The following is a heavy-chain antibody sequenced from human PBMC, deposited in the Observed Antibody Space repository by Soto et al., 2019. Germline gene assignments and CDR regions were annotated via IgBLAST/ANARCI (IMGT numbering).Heavy chain of an antibody. CDR2: IIPILGIA. Sequence: QVQLVQSGAEVKKPGSSVKVSCKASGGTFSSYTISWVRQAPGQGLEWMGRIIPILGIANYAQKFQGRVTITADKSTSTAYMELSSLRSEATAVYYCARDGGPIVVVVAATPHDAFDIWGQGTMVTVSS. D-gene: IGHD2-15*01. CDR3: ARDGGPIVVVVAATPHDAFDI. CDR1: GGTFSSYT. J-gene: IGHJ3*02. V-gene: IGHV1-69*08.